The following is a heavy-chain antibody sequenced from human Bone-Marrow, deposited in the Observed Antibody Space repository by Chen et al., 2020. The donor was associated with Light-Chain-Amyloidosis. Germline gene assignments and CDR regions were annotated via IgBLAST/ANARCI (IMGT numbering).Heavy chain of an antibody. D-gene: IGHD3-10*02. CDR1: GFTFSSYA. V-gene: IGHV3-30*01. CDR3: ARDYTMIGRNGYFQH. Sequence: QVQLVESGGGVVQPGRSLRLSCAASGFTFSSYAMHWVRQAPGKGLEWVAVISYDGRNKYYADSVKGRFTISRDNSKNTLYLQMNSLRAEDTAVYYCARDYTMIGRNGYFQHWGQGTLVTVSS. CDR2: ISYDGRNK. J-gene: IGHJ1*01.